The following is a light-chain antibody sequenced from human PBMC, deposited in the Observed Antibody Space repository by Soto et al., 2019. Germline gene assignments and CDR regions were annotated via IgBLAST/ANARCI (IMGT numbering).Light chain of an antibody. Sequence: QSVLTQPPSASGSPGQSVTISYTGTSSDVGGYNYVSWYQQHPGKAPKLMIYEVSKRPSGVPDRFSGSKSGNTASLTVSGLQAEDEADYYCISYAGSNLLYVFGTGTKVTVL. J-gene: IGLJ1*01. CDR2: EVS. V-gene: IGLV2-8*01. CDR3: ISYAGSNLLYV. CDR1: SSDVGGYNY.